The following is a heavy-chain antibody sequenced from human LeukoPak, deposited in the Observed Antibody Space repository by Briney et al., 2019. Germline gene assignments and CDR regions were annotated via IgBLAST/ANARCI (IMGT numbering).Heavy chain of an antibody. Sequence: SLTLSLTCAVSGGSISSGDYSWNWIRQPPGKGLEWIGYIYHSVSTYYNPSLRSRVTILLERSKNQFSLKLTSVTAADAALYYCARANGYYGSGIPYFDFWGQGTLVTVSS. CDR3: ARANGYYGSGIPYFDF. D-gene: IGHD3-10*01. CDR1: GGSISSGDYS. CDR2: IYHSVST. J-gene: IGHJ4*02. V-gene: IGHV4-30-2*01.